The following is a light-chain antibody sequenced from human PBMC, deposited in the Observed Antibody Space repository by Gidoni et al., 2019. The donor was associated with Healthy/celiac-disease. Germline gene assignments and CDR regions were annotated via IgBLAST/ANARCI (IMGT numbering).Light chain of an antibody. CDR1: QSISSY. V-gene: IGKV1-39*01. CDR2: AES. Sequence: DIQMTQSPSSLSASVGDRVTITCRASQSISSYLNWYQQKPGKAPKLLIYAESSLQSGVPSRFSGSGSGTDFPLTISSLPPEDFATYYCQQSYSTPRTFGQGTKVEIK. CDR3: QQSYSTPRT. J-gene: IGKJ1*01.